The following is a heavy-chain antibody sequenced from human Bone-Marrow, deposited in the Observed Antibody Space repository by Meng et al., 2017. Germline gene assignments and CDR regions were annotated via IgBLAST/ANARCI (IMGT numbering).Heavy chain of an antibody. Sequence: GESLKISCAASGFTFSSYGMSWVRQAPGKGLEWVSAISGSGGSTYYADSVKGRFTISRDDSKNTLYLQMNSLKTEDTAVYYCTTGREQDYGDYVGRYYFDYWGQGTLVTVSS. CDR3: TTGREQDYGDYVGRYYFDY. CDR2: ISGSGGST. CDR1: GFTFSSYG. D-gene: IGHD4-17*01. V-gene: IGHV3-23*01. J-gene: IGHJ4*02.